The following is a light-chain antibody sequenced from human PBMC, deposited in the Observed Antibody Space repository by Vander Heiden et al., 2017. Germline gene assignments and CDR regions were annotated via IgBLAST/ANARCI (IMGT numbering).Light chain of an antibody. J-gene: IGKJ4*01. CDR2: TAS. Sequence: DIQMTQSPSSLSASVGDRVTITCRASETISSHVNWYQHKPGRAPKVLIYTASNLYSGVPSRFSGSGSGTEFTLTVTSLQLDDFATYYCQQTYRTPPTLGGGTKVEIK. CDR1: ETISSH. V-gene: IGKV1-39*01. CDR3: QQTYRTPPT.